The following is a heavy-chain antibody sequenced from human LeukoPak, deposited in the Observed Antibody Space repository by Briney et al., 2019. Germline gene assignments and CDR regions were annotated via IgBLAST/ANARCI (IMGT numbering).Heavy chain of an antibody. Sequence: GGSLRLSCEASGFAFSFFAMSWLRQAPGKGLEWVAFIYYDGSNIYYADYVKGRFTISRDISKNTLYLQMDGLRAEDTAIYYCARDWKTNSFDYWGQGTLVTVSS. V-gene: IGHV3-33*08. J-gene: IGHJ4*02. CDR1: GFAFSFFA. CDR3: ARDWKTNSFDY. CDR2: IYYDGSNI. D-gene: IGHD1-1*01.